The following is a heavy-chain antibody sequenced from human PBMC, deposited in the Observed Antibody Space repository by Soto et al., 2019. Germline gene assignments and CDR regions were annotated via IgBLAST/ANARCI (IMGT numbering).Heavy chain of an antibody. J-gene: IGHJ6*02. CDR1: GFTFSSYE. CDR3: ARLWIWQGMDV. V-gene: IGHV3-48*03. CDR2: ISSSGSTI. Sequence: GGSLRLSCAASGFTFSSYEMNWVRQAPGKGLEWVSYISSSGSTIYYADSVKGRFTISRDNAKNSLYLQMNSLRAEDTAVYYCARLWIWQGMDVWGQGTTVTVSS. D-gene: IGHD5-12*01.